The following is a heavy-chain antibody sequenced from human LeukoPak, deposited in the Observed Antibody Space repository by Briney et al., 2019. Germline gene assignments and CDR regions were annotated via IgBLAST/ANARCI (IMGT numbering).Heavy chain of an antibody. V-gene: IGHV3-23*01. D-gene: IGHD6-19*01. J-gene: IGHJ4*02. CDR1: GFTFSSYA. CDR3: ALTPRGIAVSLDY. Sequence: GGSLRLPCAASGFTFSSYAMSWVRQAPGKGLEWVSAISGSGGSTYYADSVKGRFTISRDNSKNTLYLQMNSLRAEDTAVYYCALTPRGIAVSLDYWGQGTLVTVSS. CDR2: ISGSGGST.